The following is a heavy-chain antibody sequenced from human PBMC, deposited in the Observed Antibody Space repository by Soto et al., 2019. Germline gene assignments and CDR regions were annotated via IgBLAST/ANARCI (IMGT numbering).Heavy chain of an antibody. CDR1: GDSITSGGYY. V-gene: IGHV4-31*03. D-gene: IGHD3-10*01. CDR3: ARDYYGAGSQYYYYGMEV. CDR2: IYHSGGA. Sequence: TLSLTCTVSGDSITSGGYYWSWLRQPPGKGLEWIGYIYHSGGASYNPSLRGRAVISIDTSKNQFSLRLNAVTAADTATYYCARDYYGAGSQYYYYGMEVRGQGTTVTVSS. J-gene: IGHJ6*02.